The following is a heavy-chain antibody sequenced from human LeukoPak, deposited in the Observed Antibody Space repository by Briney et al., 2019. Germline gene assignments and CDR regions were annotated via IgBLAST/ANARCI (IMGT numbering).Heavy chain of an antibody. V-gene: IGHV3-23*01. CDR3: AKGGRYYYDSSGYRDYFDY. Sequence: GGSLRLSCAASGFTFSSYAMSWVRQAPGKGLEWVSAISGSGGSTYYADSVKGRFTISRDNSKNTLYLQMNSLRAEDTAVYYCAKGGRYYYDSSGYRDYFDYWGQGTLATVSS. CDR2: ISGSGGST. J-gene: IGHJ4*02. D-gene: IGHD3-22*01. CDR1: GFTFSSYA.